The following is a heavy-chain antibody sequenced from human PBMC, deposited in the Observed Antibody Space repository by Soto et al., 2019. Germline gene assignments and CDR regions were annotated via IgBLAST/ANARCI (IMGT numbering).Heavy chain of an antibody. V-gene: IGHV4-4*02. CDR2: IYHSGST. J-gene: IGHJ6*02. Sequence: PSETLSLTCAVSGGSISSSNWWSWVRQPPGKGLEWIGEIYHSGSTNYNPSLKSRVTISVDKSKNQFSLKLSSVTAADTAVYYCANVSGSYYYGMDVWGQGTTVTVSS. D-gene: IGHD1-26*01. CDR1: GGSISSSNW. CDR3: ANVSGSYYYGMDV.